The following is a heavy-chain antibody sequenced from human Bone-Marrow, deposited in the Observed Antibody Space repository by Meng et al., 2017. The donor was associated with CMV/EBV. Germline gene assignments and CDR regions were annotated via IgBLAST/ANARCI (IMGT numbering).Heavy chain of an antibody. CDR2: IKCDGSEK. CDR1: GFTFSSSW. V-gene: IGHV3-52*01. J-gene: IGHJ4*02. Sequence: GGSLRLSCAASGFTFSSSWMHWVCQAPEKGLEWVADIKCDGSEKYYVDSVKGRLTISRDNSKNTLDLQMNSLRAEDTAVYYCTKHRGRLAATGRDFEYWGQGAQVTVSS. CDR3: TKHRGRLAATGRDFEY. D-gene: IGHD2-15*01.